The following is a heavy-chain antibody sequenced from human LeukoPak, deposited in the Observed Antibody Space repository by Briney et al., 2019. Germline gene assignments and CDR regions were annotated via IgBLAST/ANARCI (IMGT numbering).Heavy chain of an antibody. Sequence: GGSLRLSCAASGFTFSSYSMNWVRQAPGKGLEWVSSISSSSSYTYYADSVKGRFTISRDNAKNSLYLQMNSLRAEDTAVYYCARWRGDSSGYYHYYYYYMDVWGKGTTVTVSS. CDR1: GFTFSSYS. CDR2: ISSSSSYT. D-gene: IGHD3-22*01. CDR3: ARWRGDSSGYYHYYYYYMDV. J-gene: IGHJ6*03. V-gene: IGHV3-21*01.